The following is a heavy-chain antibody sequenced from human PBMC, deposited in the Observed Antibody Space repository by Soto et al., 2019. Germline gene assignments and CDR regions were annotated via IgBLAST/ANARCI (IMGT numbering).Heavy chain of an antibody. D-gene: IGHD4-17*01. J-gene: IGHJ3*02. CDR3: ARGGNDYGDGDAFDI. Sequence: QVQLVESGGGVVQPGRSLRLSCAASGFTFSSYGMHWVRRAPGKGLEWVAVIWYDGSNKYYADSVKGRFTISRDNSKNTLYLQMNSLRAEDTAVYYCARGGNDYGDGDAFDIWGQGTMVTVSS. CDR2: IWYDGSNK. CDR1: GFTFSSYG. V-gene: IGHV3-33*01.